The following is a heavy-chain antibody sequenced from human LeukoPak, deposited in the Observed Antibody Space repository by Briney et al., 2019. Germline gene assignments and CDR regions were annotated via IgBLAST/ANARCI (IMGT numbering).Heavy chain of an antibody. D-gene: IGHD5-18*01. V-gene: IGHV3-15*01. CDR3: TPRIQLWSGFDY. CDR2: IKSKTDGGTT. CDR1: GFTFSNAW. J-gene: IGHJ4*02. Sequence: GGSLRLSCAASGFTFSNAWMSWVRQAPGKGLEWVGRIKSKTDGGTTDYAAPVKGRFTISRDDSKNTLYLQMNSLKTEDTAVYYCTPRIQLWSGFDYWGQGTLVTVSS.